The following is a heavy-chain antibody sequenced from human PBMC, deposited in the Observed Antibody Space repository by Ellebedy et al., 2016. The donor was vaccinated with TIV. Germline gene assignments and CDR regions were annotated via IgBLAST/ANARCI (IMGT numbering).Heavy chain of an antibody. J-gene: IGHJ4*02. D-gene: IGHD3-10*01. Sequence: GESLKISCAASGFNFSNYSMNWVRQAPGKGLEWLAYISASAYTIHHADSVKGRFTISRDNARNSLSLQMNSLRAEDTAMYYCVRDQPSGSYYNPDFDSWGQGTLVTVSS. CDR2: ISASAYTI. V-gene: IGHV3-48*04. CDR3: VRDQPSGSYYNPDFDS. CDR1: GFNFSNYS.